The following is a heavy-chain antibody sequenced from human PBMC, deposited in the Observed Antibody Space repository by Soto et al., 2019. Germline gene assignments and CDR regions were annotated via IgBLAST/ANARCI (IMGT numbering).Heavy chain of an antibody. J-gene: IGHJ4*02. CDR2: INPNSGGT. Sequence: ASVKVSCKASGYTFTGYYMHWVRQAPGQGLEWMGWINPNSGGTNYAQKFQGRVTMTRDTSISTAYMELSRLRSDDTAVYYCATAHLAVVAKGHFDYWGQGTLVTVSS. D-gene: IGHD2-15*01. CDR3: ATAHLAVVAKGHFDY. CDR1: GYTFTGYY. V-gene: IGHV1-2*02.